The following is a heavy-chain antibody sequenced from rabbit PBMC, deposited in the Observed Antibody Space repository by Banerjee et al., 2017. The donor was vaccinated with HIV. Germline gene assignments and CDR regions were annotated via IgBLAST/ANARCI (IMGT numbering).Heavy chain of an antibody. Sequence: QSLEESGGDLVKPGASLTLTCTASGFSFSSSYLMCWVRQAPGKGLDWVACIYGGDSGSTAYASWAKGRVTISKTSSTTVTLQLNSLTAADTATYFCAREIGPTSYYTYGMDLWGPGTLVTVS. CDR2: IYGGDSGST. V-gene: IGHV1S40*01. J-gene: IGHJ6*01. D-gene: IGHD8-1*01. CDR3: AREIGPTSYYTYGMDL. CDR1: GFSFSSSYL.